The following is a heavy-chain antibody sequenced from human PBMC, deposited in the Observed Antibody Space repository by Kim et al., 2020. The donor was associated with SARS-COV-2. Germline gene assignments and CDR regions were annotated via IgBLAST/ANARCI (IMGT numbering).Heavy chain of an antibody. D-gene: IGHD1-7*01. CDR3: ARGSVYNWNYQGNDY. V-gene: IGHV4-34*01. Sequence: SETLSLTCAVYGGSFSGYYWSWIRQPPGKGLEWIGEINHSGSTNYNPSLKSRVTISVDTSKNQFSLKLSSVTAADTAVYYCARGSVYNWNYQGNDYWGQGTLVTVSS. CDR2: INHSGST. CDR1: GGSFSGYY. J-gene: IGHJ4*02.